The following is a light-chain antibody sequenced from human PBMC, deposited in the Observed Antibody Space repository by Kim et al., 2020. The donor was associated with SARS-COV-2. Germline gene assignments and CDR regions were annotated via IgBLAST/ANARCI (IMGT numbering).Light chain of an antibody. V-gene: IGLV2-11*01. CDR1: SQEAGDPDF. J-gene: IGLJ3*02. CDR2: DVS. Sequence: QSALTQPRSLSGSPGQSVTISCTGISQEAGDPDFVSWYQHHPGKAPRLMIFDVSQRPSGVPDRFSASKSGDTASLTISGLQAEDEADYYCCSYAGYYTWVFGGGTQLTVL. CDR3: CSYAGYYTWV.